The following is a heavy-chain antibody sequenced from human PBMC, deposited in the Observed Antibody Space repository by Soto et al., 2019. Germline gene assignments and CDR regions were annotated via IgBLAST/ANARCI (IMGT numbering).Heavy chain of an antibody. V-gene: IGHV3-30-3*01. Sequence: HPGGSLRLSCAASGFTFSSYAMHWVRQAPGKGLEWVAVISYDGSNKYYADSVKGRFTISRDNSKNTLYLQMNSLRAEDTAVYYCAREHRAVAGPFDYWGQGTLVTVSS. CDR3: AREHRAVAGPFDY. J-gene: IGHJ4*02. CDR2: ISYDGSNK. D-gene: IGHD6-19*01. CDR1: GFTFSSYA.